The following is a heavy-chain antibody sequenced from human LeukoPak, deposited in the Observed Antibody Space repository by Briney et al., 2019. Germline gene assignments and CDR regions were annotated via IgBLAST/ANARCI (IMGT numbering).Heavy chain of an antibody. CDR1: GFIFSNYS. V-gene: IGHV3-21*04. J-gene: IGHJ4*02. Sequence: PGGSLRLSCAASGFIFSNYSLNWVRQAPGKGLEWVSSIRSSTRYIFYADSVKGRFTISRDNSKNTLYLQMNSLRAEDTAVYYCARDTHGRVDYWGQGTLVTVSS. D-gene: IGHD2-15*01. CDR3: ARDTHGRVDY. CDR2: IRSSTRYI.